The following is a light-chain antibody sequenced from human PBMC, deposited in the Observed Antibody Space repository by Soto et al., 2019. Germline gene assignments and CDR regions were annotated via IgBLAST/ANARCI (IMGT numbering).Light chain of an antibody. J-gene: IGLJ1*01. Sequence: QSVLTQPASVSGSPGQSITISCTGTSSDVGGYDYVSWYQQHPGKAPKLMIYEVTNRPSGVSNRFSRSKSGTTASLTISGLQAEDEADYFCSSYTSSSTLLDVFGTGTKVTVL. V-gene: IGLV2-14*01. CDR2: EVT. CDR3: SSYTSSSTLLDV. CDR1: SSDVGGYDY.